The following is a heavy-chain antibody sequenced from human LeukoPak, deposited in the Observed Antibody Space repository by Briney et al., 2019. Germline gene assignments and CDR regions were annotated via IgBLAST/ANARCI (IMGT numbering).Heavy chain of an antibody. J-gene: IGHJ4*02. V-gene: IGHV3-7*01. D-gene: IGHD2-2*01. Sequence: GGSLRLSCAASGFTFSSYWMSWVRQAPGKGLEWVANIKQDGSEKYYVDSVKGRFTISRDNAKNSLYLQMNSLRAEDTAVYYCAVAQPGAPFDYWGQGTLVTVSS. CDR1: GFTFSSYW. CDR3: AVAQPGAPFDY. CDR2: IKQDGSEK.